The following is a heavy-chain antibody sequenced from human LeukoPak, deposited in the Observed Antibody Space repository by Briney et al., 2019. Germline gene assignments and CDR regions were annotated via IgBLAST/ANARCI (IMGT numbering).Heavy chain of an antibody. V-gene: IGHV3-7*01. CDR3: ARSPDGFDY. CDR1: GFTFSSYS. CDR2: IKQDGSEK. D-gene: IGHD2-8*01. J-gene: IGHJ4*02. Sequence: GGSLRLSCAASGFTFSSYSMNWVRQAPGKGLEWVANIKQDGSEKYYVDSVKGRFTISRDNAKNSLYLQMNSQRAEDTAVYYCARSPDGFDYWGQGTLVTVSS.